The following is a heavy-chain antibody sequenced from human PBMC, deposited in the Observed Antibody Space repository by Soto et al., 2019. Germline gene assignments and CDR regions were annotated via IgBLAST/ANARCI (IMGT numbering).Heavy chain of an antibody. CDR1: GFTFSSYA. CDR2: ISGSGGST. J-gene: IGHJ4*02. D-gene: IGHD3-10*01. CDR3: AIGQVGGFGHPVYY. V-gene: IGHV3-23*01. Sequence: PGGSLRLSCAASGFTFSSYAMSWVRQAPGKGLEWVSAISGSGGSTYYADSVKGRFTISRDNSKNTLYLQMNSLRAEDTAVYYSAIGQVGGFGHPVYYWGQGTLVTVSS.